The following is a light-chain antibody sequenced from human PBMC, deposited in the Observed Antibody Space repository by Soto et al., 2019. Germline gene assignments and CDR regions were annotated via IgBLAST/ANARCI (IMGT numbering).Light chain of an antibody. CDR3: SSYAGSSNV. J-gene: IGLJ1*01. Sequence: QSALTQPASVSGSPGQSITISCTGTSSDVGKSDIVSWYQRHPGKAPKLMIYEGTKRPSGVPDRFSGSKSGNTASLTVSGLQAEDEADYYCSSYAGSSNVFGTGTKLTVL. V-gene: IGLV2-14*02. CDR1: SSDVGKSDI. CDR2: EGT.